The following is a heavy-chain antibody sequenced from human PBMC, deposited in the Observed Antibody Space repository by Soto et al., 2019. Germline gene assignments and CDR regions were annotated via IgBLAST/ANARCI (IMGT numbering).Heavy chain of an antibody. CDR1: GFTFSGYG. J-gene: IGHJ6*01. CDR2: ISNDGSNK. Sequence: GGSLRLSCAASGFTFSGYGMHWVRQAPGKGLEWVADISNDGSNKYYVDSVKGRFTISRDNSKNTLDLQMNSLRAEDTAVYYCAKDISDCSGGNCYSDNYYYGMDVWGQVTTVTVSS. D-gene: IGHD2-15*01. V-gene: IGHV3-30*18. CDR3: AKDISDCSGGNCYSDNYYYGMDV.